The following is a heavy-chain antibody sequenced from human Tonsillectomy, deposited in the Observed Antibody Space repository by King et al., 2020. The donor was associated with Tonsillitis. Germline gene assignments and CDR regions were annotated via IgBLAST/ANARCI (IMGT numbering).Heavy chain of an antibody. CDR1: GFTFSSYA. Sequence: VQLVESGGGVVQPGRSLRLSCAASGFTFSSYAMHWVRQAPGKGLEWVAVISYDGRNRYNADSVKGRFTISRDNSKNTLYLQMNSLRAEDTAVYYCASGTDYGMDVWGQGTTVTVSS. CDR3: ASGTDYGMDV. V-gene: IGHV3-30*04. D-gene: IGHD1-1*01. J-gene: IGHJ6*02. CDR2: ISYDGRNR.